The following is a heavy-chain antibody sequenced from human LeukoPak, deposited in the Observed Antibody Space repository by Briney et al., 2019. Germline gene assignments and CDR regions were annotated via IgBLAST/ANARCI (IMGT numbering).Heavy chain of an antibody. D-gene: IGHD3/OR15-3a*01. V-gene: IGHV1-69*04. CDR3: ARDFSWTGDYYYYGMDV. Sequence: ASVKVSCKASGGTFSSYAISWVRQAPGQGLEWMGRIIPILGIANYAQKFQGRVTITADKSTRTAYLELSSLRSEDTAVYYCARDFSWTGDYYYYGMDVWGQGTTVTVSS. CDR2: IIPILGIA. J-gene: IGHJ6*02. CDR1: GGTFSSYA.